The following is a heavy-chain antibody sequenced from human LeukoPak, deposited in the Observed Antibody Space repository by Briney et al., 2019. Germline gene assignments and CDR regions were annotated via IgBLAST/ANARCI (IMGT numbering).Heavy chain of an antibody. CDR2: INPSGGST. D-gene: IGHD2-2*01. CDR1: GYTFTSYY. V-gene: IGHV1-46*01. Sequence: ASVNVSCKASGYTFTSYYMHWVRQAAGQGLEGMGIINPSGGSTSYAQKFQGRVTMTRDTSTSTVYMELSSLRSEDTAVYYCARQWIVPAANLGAFDIWGQGTMVTVSS. J-gene: IGHJ3*02. CDR3: ARQWIVPAANLGAFDI.